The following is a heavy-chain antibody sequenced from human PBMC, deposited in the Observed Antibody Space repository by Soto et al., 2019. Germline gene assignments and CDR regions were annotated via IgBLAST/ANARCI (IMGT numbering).Heavy chain of an antibody. CDR3: ARQLAYCGGDCFTEPVDY. CDR1: GYTFTSYY. J-gene: IGHJ4*02. CDR2: INPDSGDT. Sequence: QAQLVQSGAEVKKPGASVKVSCEASGYTFTSYYIHWVRQAPGQGLEWMGWINPDSGDTKYAQKFRGRVTMTRDTSITTAYMEVQMLTSDDTAVYYCARQLAYCGGDCFTEPVDYWGQGTLDTVST. D-gene: IGHD2-21*02. V-gene: IGHV1-2*02.